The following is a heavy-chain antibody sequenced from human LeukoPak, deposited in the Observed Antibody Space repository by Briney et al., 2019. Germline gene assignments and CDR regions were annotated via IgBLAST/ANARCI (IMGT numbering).Heavy chain of an antibody. CDR2: IYHSGST. CDR1: GGSISSSFYY. CDR3: ARTGTTAIFDY. J-gene: IGHJ4*02. V-gene: IGHV4-39*07. Sequence: SETLSLTCTVSGGSISSSFYYWGWIRQPPGKGLEWIGSIYHSGSTYYNPSLKSRVTISVDTSKNQFSLKLSSVTAADTAVYYCARTGTTAIFDYWGQGTLVTVSS. D-gene: IGHD1-7*01.